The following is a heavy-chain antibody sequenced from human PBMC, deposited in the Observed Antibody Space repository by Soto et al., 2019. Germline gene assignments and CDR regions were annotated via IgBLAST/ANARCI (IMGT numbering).Heavy chain of an antibody. Sequence: QVQLVQSGAEVKKPGSSVKVSCKASGGTFSSYAISWVRQAPGQGLEWMGGIIPIFGTANYAQKFQGRVTITADDSTSTAYMELSSLRSEDTAVYYCARSDEGGNDYYYYGMDVWGQGTTVTVSS. J-gene: IGHJ6*02. D-gene: IGHD2-15*01. V-gene: IGHV1-69*12. CDR3: ARSDEGGNDYYYYGMDV. CDR1: GGTFSSYA. CDR2: IIPIFGTA.